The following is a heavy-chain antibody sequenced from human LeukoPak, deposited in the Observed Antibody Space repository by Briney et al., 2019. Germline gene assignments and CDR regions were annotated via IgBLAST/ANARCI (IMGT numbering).Heavy chain of an antibody. D-gene: IGHD6-19*01. CDR1: GGSISSYD. CDR3: ARGIAVAGTRGLRFQH. CDR2: IYYSGST. V-gene: IGHV4-59*08. J-gene: IGHJ1*01. Sequence: SETLSLTCTVSGGSISSYDWSWIRQPPGKGLEWIGYIYYSGSTNYNPSLKSRVTTSVDTSKNHLSLNLSSVTAADTAVYYCARGIAVAGTRGLRFQHWGQGTLVTVSS.